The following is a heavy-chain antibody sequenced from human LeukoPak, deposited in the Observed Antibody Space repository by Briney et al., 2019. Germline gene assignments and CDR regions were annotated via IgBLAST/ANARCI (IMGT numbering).Heavy chain of an antibody. D-gene: IGHD3-3*01. CDR1: GFTFSSYA. Sequence: GGSLRLSYAASGFTFSSYAMSWVRQAPGKGLEWVSAISGSGGSTYYADSVKGRFTISRDNSKNTLYLQMNSLRAEDTAVYYCAKYVGEVTIFGVVIPPHSASDYWGQGTLVTVSS. CDR3: AKYVGEVTIFGVVIPPHSASDY. J-gene: IGHJ4*02. CDR2: ISGSGGST. V-gene: IGHV3-23*01.